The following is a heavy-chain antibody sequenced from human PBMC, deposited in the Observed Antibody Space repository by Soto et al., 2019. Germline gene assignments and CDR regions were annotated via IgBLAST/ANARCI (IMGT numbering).Heavy chain of an antibody. V-gene: IGHV3-33*01. CDR3: ARGGAVAGPFDY. D-gene: IGHD6-19*01. Sequence: QVHLVESGGGVVQPGTSLRLSCEASGFTFTGSAMHWVRQAPGKGLEWVAIIWHDGTNEDYANSVKGRFTISRDNSKNPLSLQMNNLRVDDTAVYYCARGGAVAGPFDYWGQGSLVTVSS. J-gene: IGHJ4*02. CDR1: GFTFTGSA. CDR2: IWHDGTNE.